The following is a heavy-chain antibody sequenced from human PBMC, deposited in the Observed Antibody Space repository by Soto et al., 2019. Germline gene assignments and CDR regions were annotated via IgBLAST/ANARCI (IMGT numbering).Heavy chain of an antibody. CDR3: VSIAARDGNFDY. CDR2: IWYDGSNK. J-gene: IGHJ4*02. D-gene: IGHD6-6*01. CDR1: GFTFSSYG. V-gene: IGHV3-33*01. Sequence: GGSLRLSCAASGFTFSSYGMHWVRQAPGKGLEWVAVIWYDGSNKYYADSVKGRFTISRDNSKNTLYLQMNSLRAEDTAVYYCVSIAARDGNFDYWGQGTLVTVSS.